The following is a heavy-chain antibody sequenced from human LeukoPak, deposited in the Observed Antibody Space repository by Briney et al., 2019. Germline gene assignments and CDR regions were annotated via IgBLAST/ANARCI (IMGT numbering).Heavy chain of an antibody. CDR3: ARQPLSRIVVATVLWFDP. D-gene: IGHD3-22*01. J-gene: IGHJ5*02. CDR2: IYYSGST. V-gene: IGHV4-59*08. CDR1: GGSISSYY. Sequence: SETLSLTCTVSGGSISSYYWSWIRQPPGKGLEWIGYIYYSGSTYYNPSLKSRVTISVDTSKNQFSLKLSSVTAADTAVYYCARQPLSRIVVATVLWFDPWGQGTLVTVSS.